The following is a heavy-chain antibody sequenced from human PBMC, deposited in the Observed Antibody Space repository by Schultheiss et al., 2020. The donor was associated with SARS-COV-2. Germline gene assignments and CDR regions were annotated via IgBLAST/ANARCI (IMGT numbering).Heavy chain of an antibody. V-gene: IGHV3-23*01. CDR3: ARDRGTEPSFFSLRYYGMDV. J-gene: IGHJ6*02. CDR2: ISGGGGST. Sequence: GGSLRLSCSASGFTFSSYAMHWVRQAPGEGLEWVSAISGGGGSTYYADSVKGRFTISRDNAKNSLYLQMNSLRAEDTAVYYCARDRGTEPSFFSLRYYGMDVWGQGTTVTVSS. CDR1: GFTFSSYA. D-gene: IGHD1-14*01.